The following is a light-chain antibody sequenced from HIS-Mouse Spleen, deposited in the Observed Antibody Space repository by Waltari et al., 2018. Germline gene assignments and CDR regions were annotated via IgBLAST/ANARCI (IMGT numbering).Light chain of an antibody. V-gene: IGLV2-23*01. CDR1: SSDVGIYNL. CDR2: EGS. J-gene: IGLJ2*01. CDR3: CSYAGSSPYVV. Sequence: QSALTQPASVSGSPGQSITISCTGTSSDVGIYNLVSWYQQHPGKAPKLMIYEGSKRPSGVSNRFSGSKSGNTASLTISGLQAEDEADYYCCSYAGSSPYVVFGGGTKLTVL.